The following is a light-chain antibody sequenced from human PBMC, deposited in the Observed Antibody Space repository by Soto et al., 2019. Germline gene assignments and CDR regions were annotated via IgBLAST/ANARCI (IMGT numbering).Light chain of an antibody. CDR3: QSYDSSLSEVV. CDR2: GNS. V-gene: IGLV1-40*01. CDR1: SSNIGAGYD. Sequence: QSALTQPPSVSGAPGQRVTISCTGSSSNIGAGYDVNWYQQLPGTAPKLLIYGNSNRPSGVPDRFSGSKSGTSASLAITGLQAEDEADYYCQSYDSSLSEVVFGGGTKLTVL. J-gene: IGLJ2*01.